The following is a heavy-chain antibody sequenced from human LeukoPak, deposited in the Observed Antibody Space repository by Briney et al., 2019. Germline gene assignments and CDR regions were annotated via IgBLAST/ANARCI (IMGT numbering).Heavy chain of an antibody. Sequence: GGSLRLSCAASGFSFSTFGVHWVRQAPGKGLEWVAMIWYDASGQHYADSVKGRFTISRDTSKNTLYLQMNSLRAEDTAVYFCASDSLYDDNGYYHYFDYWGQGTLDTVSS. CDR2: IWYDASGQ. J-gene: IGHJ4*02. CDR3: ASDSLYDDNGYYHYFDY. V-gene: IGHV3-33*01. CDR1: GFSFSTFG. D-gene: IGHD3-22*01.